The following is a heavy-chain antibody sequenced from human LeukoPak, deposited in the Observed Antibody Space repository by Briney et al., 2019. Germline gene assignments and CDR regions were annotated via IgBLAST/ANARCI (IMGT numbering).Heavy chain of an antibody. V-gene: IGHV3-48*01. CDR3: VRGPGVSAVTTMY. D-gene: IGHD4-17*01. J-gene: IGHJ4*02. CDR2: ISSSGSSI. CDR1: GFTFSSYS. Sequence: PGGSLRLSCAASGFTFSSYSMNWVRQAPGKGLGWVSYISSSGSSIYYADSVEGRFTISRDNANKLLYLQMNSLSAEDTAVYYCVRGPGVSAVTTMYWGQVTVVSVS.